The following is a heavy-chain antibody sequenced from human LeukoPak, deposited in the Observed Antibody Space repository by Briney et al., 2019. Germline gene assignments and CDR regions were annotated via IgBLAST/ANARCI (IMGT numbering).Heavy chain of an antibody. CDR1: GGSISSYY. CDR2: IYYSGST. CDR3: ARVTAAALDY. V-gene: IGHV4-59*01. Sequence: SETLSLTCTVSGGSISSYYWSWIRQPPGKGLEWIGYIYYSGSTNYNPSLKSRVTISVDTSKNQFSLKLSSVTAADTAVYYCARVTAAALDYWGQGTLVTVSS. D-gene: IGHD6-13*01. J-gene: IGHJ4*02.